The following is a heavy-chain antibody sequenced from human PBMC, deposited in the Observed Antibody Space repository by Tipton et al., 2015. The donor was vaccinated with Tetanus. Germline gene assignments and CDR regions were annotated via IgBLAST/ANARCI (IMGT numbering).Heavy chain of an antibody. J-gene: IGHJ4*02. CDR3: VRDAPNWGKYDY. CDR1: GGSISSYY. V-gene: IGHV3-53*01. Sequence: LSLTCTVSGGSISSYYWSWIRQPPGKGLEWVSVISGGGDTSYADSVKGRFIISTDNFKNTLYLQMDSLRAEDTAVYYCVRDAPNWGKYDYWGQGALVTVSS. CDR2: ISGGGDT. D-gene: IGHD7-27*01.